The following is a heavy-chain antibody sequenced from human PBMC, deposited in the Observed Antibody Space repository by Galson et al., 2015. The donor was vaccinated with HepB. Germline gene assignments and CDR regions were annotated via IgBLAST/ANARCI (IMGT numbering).Heavy chain of an antibody. D-gene: IGHD6-19*01. V-gene: IGHV1-18*01. CDR2: ISAYNGNT. CDR1: GGTFSSYT. Sequence: SVKVSCKASGGTFSSYTISWVRQAPGQGLEWMGWISAYNGNTNYAQKLQGRVTMTTDTSTSTAYMELRSLRSDDTAVYYCATIFSSGWGGWYFDLWGRGTLVTVSS. CDR3: ATIFSSGWGGWYFDL. J-gene: IGHJ2*01.